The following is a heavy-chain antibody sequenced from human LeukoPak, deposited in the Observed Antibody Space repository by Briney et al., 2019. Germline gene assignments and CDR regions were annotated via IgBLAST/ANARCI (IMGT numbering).Heavy chain of an antibody. Sequence: GGSLRLSCAGSGFTFGSYAMSWVRQAPGKGLEWVSTISGAGGTTHYADSVKGRFTVSRDNSKNTLYLQMNSLRADDTAVYYCAKDTPLCYFDYWGQGTLVTVSS. J-gene: IGHJ4*02. CDR3: AKDTPLCYFDY. D-gene: IGHD3-16*01. CDR1: GFTFGSYA. V-gene: IGHV3-23*01. CDR2: ISGAGGTT.